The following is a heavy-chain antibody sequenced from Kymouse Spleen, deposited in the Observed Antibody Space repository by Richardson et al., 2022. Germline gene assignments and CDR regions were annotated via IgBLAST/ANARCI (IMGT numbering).Heavy chain of an antibody. D-gene: IGHD1-7*01. Sequence: QVQLQESGPGLVKPSETLSLTCTVSGGSVSSGSYYWSWIRQPPGKGLEWIGYIYYSGSTNYNPSLKSRVTISVDTSKNQFSLKLSSVTAADTAVYYCARELELNYWGQGTLVTVSS. CDR3: ARELELNY. J-gene: IGHJ4*02. CDR1: GGSVSSGSYY. V-gene: IGHV4-61*01. CDR2: IYYSGST.